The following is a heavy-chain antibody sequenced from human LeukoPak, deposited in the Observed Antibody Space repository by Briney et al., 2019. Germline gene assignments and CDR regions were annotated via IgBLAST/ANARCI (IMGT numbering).Heavy chain of an antibody. D-gene: IGHD3-10*01. Sequence: GGSLRLSCAASGFTVSSNYMSWVRQAPGKGLEWVSVIYSGGSTYYADSVKGRFTISRDNSKNTLYLQMNSLRAEDTAVYYCASTYYYSSGSYPPYYSYYMDVWGKGTTVTVSS. CDR3: ASTYYYSSGSYPPYYSYYMDV. J-gene: IGHJ6*03. CDR1: GFTVSSNY. CDR2: IYSGGST. V-gene: IGHV3-53*01.